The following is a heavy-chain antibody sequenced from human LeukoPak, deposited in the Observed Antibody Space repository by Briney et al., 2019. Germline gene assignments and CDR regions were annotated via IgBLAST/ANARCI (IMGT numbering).Heavy chain of an antibody. CDR3: ATHDEGSYFET. J-gene: IGHJ5*02. CDR1: GGSVRSSRPY. CDR2: VYYVGNA. D-gene: IGHD3-10*01. Sequence: PPETLSLTCTVSGGSVRSSRPYWGWIRQSPGKGLEWIGSVYYVGNAYYRPSLLSRATITIDTSKTHISLRLTSVTATDTGIYYCATHDEGSYFETWGQGALVTVSS. V-gene: IGHV4-39*02.